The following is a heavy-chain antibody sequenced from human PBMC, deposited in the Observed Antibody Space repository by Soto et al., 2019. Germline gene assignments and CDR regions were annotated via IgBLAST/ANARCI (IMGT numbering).Heavy chain of an antibody. Sequence: SETLSLTCTVSGGSISSYYWSWIRQPPGKGLEWIGYIYYSGSTNYNPSLKSRVTISVDTSKNQFSLKLSSVTAADTAVYYCARLDEQLAKDYWGQGTLVTVSS. CDR2: IYYSGST. V-gene: IGHV4-59*08. J-gene: IGHJ4*02. CDR3: ARLDEQLAKDY. D-gene: IGHD6-6*01. CDR1: GGSISSYY.